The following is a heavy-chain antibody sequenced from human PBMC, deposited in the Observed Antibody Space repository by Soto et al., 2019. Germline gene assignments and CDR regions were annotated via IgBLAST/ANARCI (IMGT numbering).Heavy chain of an antibody. J-gene: IGHJ4*02. V-gene: IGHV4-4*07. D-gene: IGHD5-12*01. Sequence: SEALSLTCTVSVGSINTFYWSWVRQPAGKGLEWIGRIFSSGSTSFNPSLESRVAMSVDTSKNHFSLNLSSVTAADMAVYYCAREGSYSAYNFAHGIQLWSFDFWGQGALVTVS. CDR3: AREGSYSAYNFAHGIQLWSFDF. CDR2: IFSSGST. CDR1: VGSINTFY.